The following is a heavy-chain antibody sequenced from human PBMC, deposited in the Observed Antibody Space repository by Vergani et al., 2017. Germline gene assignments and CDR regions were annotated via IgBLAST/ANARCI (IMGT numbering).Heavy chain of an antibody. CDR1: GGSINSHNYY. CDR3: GKRSCLGGCCYKPPLDD. CDR2: IHTSGRT. D-gene: IGHD2-2*03. V-gene: IGHV4-61*02. J-gene: IGHJ4*02. Sequence: QVQLQESGPGLVKPSQTLSLTCTVSGGSINSHNYYWSWIRPPAGKGLEWIGRIHTSGRTNYNPSLKSRVNMSEDTSKNQFSLNLTSVTAADTAVYFCGKRSCLGGCCYKPPLDDWGQGILVTVSS.